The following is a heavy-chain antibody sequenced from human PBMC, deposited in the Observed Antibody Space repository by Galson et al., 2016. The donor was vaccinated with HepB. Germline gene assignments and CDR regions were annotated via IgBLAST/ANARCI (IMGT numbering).Heavy chain of an antibody. CDR1: GFTFTDYW. V-gene: IGHV3-7*03. D-gene: IGHD3-16*01. Sequence: SLRLSCAASGFTFTDYWMSWVRQAPGKRLEWVANIRQDGSEKDHVDSVEGRFRISRDNAKNSVYLQMNTLRVEDTAVYYCAREGRGGFDHGGQGTLVTVAS. CDR3: AREGRGGFDH. J-gene: IGHJ4*02. CDR2: IRQDGSEK.